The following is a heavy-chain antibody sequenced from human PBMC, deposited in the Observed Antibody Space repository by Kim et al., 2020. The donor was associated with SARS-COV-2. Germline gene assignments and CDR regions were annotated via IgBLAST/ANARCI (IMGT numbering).Heavy chain of an antibody. Sequence: SETLSLTCSVSGGSIRSGGKFWTWIRQHPAKGLEWIGYISYSGNSHYSPSLRSRVSISLQTSENQFSLELTSVTAADTAVYYFSGGQPLDYWGQGILVT. V-gene: IGHV4-31*03. CDR3: SGGQPLDY. D-gene: IGHD2-2*01. CDR1: GGSIRSGGKF. CDR2: ISYSGNS. J-gene: IGHJ4*02.